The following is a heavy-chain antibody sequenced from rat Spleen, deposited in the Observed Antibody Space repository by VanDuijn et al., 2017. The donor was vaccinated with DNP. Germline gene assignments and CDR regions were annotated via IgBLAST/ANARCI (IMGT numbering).Heavy chain of an antibody. CDR2: ITSNGGAT. CDR3: AREGDYYDGYGDALDA. J-gene: IGHJ4*01. CDR1: GFTFNNYW. D-gene: IGHD1-12*03. Sequence: EVQLVETGGGLVQPGGSLKLSCVASGFTFNNYWMTWIRQVPGKGLEWVASITSNGGATYYLDSVKGRFTISRDDAQDNLYLQMNSLRSEDTATYYWAREGDYYDGYGDALDAWGQGTSVTVAS. V-gene: IGHV5-31*01.